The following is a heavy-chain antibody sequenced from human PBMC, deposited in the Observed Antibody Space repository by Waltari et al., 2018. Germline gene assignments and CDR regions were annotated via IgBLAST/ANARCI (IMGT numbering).Heavy chain of an antibody. CDR1: GGTFSSYA. CDR3: ASSDYDILTPPWFDP. J-gene: IGHJ5*02. V-gene: IGHV1-69*08. CDR2: IIPIFGTA. Sequence: QVQLVQSGAEVKKPGSSVKVSCKASGGTFSSYAISWVRQAPGQGLEWMGRIIPIFGTANYAQKFQGRVTITADKSTSTAYMELSSLRSEDTAVYYCASSDYDILTPPWFDPWGQGTLVTVSS. D-gene: IGHD3-9*01.